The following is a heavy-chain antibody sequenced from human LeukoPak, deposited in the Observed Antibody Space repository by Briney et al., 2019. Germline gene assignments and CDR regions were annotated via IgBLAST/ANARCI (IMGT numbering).Heavy chain of an antibody. CDR3: ARDRGSYEWDY. CDR1: GFTVSSNY. J-gene: IGHJ4*02. V-gene: IGHV3-66*02. CDR2: IYSGGST. D-gene: IGHD3-3*01. Sequence: GGNLRRSCAASGFTVSSNYMNWVPQAPGKGLEWVSVIYSGGSTYYADSLKGRFTISRDNSKNTLYLQMNSQRPEDTGVYYCARDRGSYEWDYWGQGTLVTVST.